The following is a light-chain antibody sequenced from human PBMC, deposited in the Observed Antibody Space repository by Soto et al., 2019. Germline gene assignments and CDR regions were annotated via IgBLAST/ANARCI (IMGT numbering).Light chain of an antibody. V-gene: IGKV1-39*01. CDR2: AAS. Sequence: DIQMTQSPSSLSASVGDRVTITCRASQSISSYLNWYQQKPVKAPKLLIYAASSLQSGVPSMFSGSGSGTAFTLTISFLHPEDFATYYCKQSYSTPYTFGQRTKLEIK. CDR3: KQSYSTPYT. CDR1: QSISSY. J-gene: IGKJ2*01.